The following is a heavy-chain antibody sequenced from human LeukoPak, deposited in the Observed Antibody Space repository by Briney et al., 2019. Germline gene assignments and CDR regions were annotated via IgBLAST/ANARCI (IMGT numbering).Heavy chain of an antibody. CDR1: GDSISSSSYY. V-gene: IGHV4-39*01. D-gene: IGHD2-2*01. CDR3: ARQDCSSTSCLFDY. Sequence: PSETLSLTCTVSGDSISSSSYYWGWIRQPPGKGLEWIGSIYYSGSTYYNPSLKSRVTISVDTSKNQFSLKLSSVTAADTAVYYCARQDCSSTSCLFDYWGQGTLVTVSS. CDR2: IYYSGST. J-gene: IGHJ4*02.